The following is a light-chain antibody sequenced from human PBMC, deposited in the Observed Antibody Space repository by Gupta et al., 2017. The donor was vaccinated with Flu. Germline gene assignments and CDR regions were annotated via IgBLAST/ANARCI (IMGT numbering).Light chain of an antibody. Sequence: QSALTQPASVSGSPGQSIAISCTGTSSDIGSYKFVSWYQQHPGKVPKLIIYEVSGRPSGVSDRFSGSKSGNTASLTISGLQADDEALYYCSSFTSSSTLLFGGGTKLTVL. CDR2: EVS. CDR1: SSDIGSYKF. V-gene: IGLV2-14*02. J-gene: IGLJ3*02. CDR3: SSFTSSSTLL.